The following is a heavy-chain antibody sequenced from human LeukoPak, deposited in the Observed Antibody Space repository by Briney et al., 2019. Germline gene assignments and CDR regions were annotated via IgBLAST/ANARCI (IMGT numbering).Heavy chain of an antibody. CDR1: GFIFNNYW. Sequence: GGSLRLSCDASGFIFNNYWISWVRQAPGEGLEWVANIKQDGSEKYYVDSVEGRFTISRDNSKNTLYLQMNSLRAEDTAVYYCARDSRKFTVTTRGDAFDIWGQGTMVTVSS. V-gene: IGHV3-7*01. D-gene: IGHD4-17*01. J-gene: IGHJ3*02. CDR3: ARDSRKFTVTTRGDAFDI. CDR2: IKQDGSEK.